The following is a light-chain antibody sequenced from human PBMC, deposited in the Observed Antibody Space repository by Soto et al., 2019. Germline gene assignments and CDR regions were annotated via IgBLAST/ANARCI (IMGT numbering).Light chain of an antibody. CDR2: DAS. CDR1: HNVSTY. V-gene: IGKV3-11*01. CDR3: QQRTNWLT. J-gene: IGKJ3*01. Sequence: EIVLTQSPATLSLSPEERVTLSCRASHNVSTYLAWYQQKPGQAPRLLIYDASDRATGIPARFSGSGSGTDFTLTISSPEPEDSAVYYCQQRTNWLTFGPGTKVDIK.